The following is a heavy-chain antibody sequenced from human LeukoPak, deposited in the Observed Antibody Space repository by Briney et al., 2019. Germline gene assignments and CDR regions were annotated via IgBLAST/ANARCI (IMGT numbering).Heavy chain of an antibody. J-gene: IGHJ5*02. Sequence: ASVKVSCKASGGTFSSYAISWVRQAPGQGLEWMRGIIPIFGTANYAQKFQGRVTITADESTSTAYMELSSLRSEDTAVYYCARDRRCSSTSCYNWFDPWGQGTLVTVSS. D-gene: IGHD2-2*01. CDR2: IIPIFGTA. V-gene: IGHV1-69*13. CDR3: ARDRRCSSTSCYNWFDP. CDR1: GGTFSSYA.